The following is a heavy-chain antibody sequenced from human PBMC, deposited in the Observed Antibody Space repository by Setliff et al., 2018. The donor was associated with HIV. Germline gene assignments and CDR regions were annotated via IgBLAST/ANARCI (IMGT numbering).Heavy chain of an antibody. CDR2: IIPIFGTA. V-gene: IGHV1-69*13. J-gene: IGHJ4*02. CDR1: GGSFSNYA. D-gene: IGHD1-1*01. Sequence: ASVKVSCKASGGSFSNYAINWVRQAPGQGLEWMGKIIPIFGTANYAQNFQGRVTITADESTSTAYMELSSLRSEDTAVYYCARDYPAWNPFDYWGQGTLVTVSS. CDR3: ARDYPAWNPFDY.